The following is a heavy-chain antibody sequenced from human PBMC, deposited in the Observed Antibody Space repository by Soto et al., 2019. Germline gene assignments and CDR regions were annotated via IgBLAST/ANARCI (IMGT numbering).Heavy chain of an antibody. CDR2: IYYSGST. Sequence: SETLSLTCTVSGGSISSYYWSWIRQPPGKGLEWIGYIYYSGSTNYNPSLKSRVTISVDTSKNQFSLRLSSVTAADTAVYFCARRGYGGGYYYYYYMDVWVKGTTVTVSS. CDR1: GGSISSYY. J-gene: IGHJ6*03. V-gene: IGHV4-59*08. CDR3: ARRGYGGGYYYYYYMDV. D-gene: IGHD3-16*01.